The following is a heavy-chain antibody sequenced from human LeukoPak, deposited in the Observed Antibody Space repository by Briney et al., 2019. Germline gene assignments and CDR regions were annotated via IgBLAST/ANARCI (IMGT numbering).Heavy chain of an antibody. Sequence: SETLSLTCTVSGGSISSHYWSWIRQPPGKGLEWIGYIYYSGSTNYNPSLKSRVTISLDTSKSQFSLKLISVTASDTAVYYCARLTKFLTTYYPTPWGQGTLVTVSS. V-gene: IGHV4-59*08. J-gene: IGHJ5*02. CDR3: ARLTKFLTTYYPTP. CDR2: IYYSGST. D-gene: IGHD2/OR15-2a*01. CDR1: GGSISSHY.